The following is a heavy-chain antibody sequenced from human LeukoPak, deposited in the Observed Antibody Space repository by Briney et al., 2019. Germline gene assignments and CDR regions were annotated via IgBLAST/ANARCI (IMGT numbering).Heavy chain of an antibody. V-gene: IGHV4-59*01. CDR3: ARVMRGYSYGDFDY. CDR2: IYYSGST. Sequence: SETLSLTCTVSGGSISSYYWSWIRQPPGKGLEWIGYIYYSGSTNYNPSLKSRVTIPVDTSKNQFSLKLSSVTAADTVVYYCARVMRGYSYGDFDYWGQGTLVTVSS. CDR1: GGSISSYY. D-gene: IGHD5-18*01. J-gene: IGHJ4*02.